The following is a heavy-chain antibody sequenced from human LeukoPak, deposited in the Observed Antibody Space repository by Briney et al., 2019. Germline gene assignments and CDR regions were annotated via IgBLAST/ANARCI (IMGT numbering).Heavy chain of an antibody. Sequence: SETLSLTCAVYGGSFSGDYWSWVRQPPGKGLEWIAEINRSGSTNYNPSLKSRVSMSMDTSKNQFSLRLSSVTAADTALYYCARGVRNYTGGPDYYYYMDVWGKGTTVTVSS. CDR1: GGSFSGDY. J-gene: IGHJ6*03. V-gene: IGHV4-34*01. D-gene: IGHD1-7*01. CDR2: INRSGST. CDR3: ARGVRNYTGGPDYYYYMDV.